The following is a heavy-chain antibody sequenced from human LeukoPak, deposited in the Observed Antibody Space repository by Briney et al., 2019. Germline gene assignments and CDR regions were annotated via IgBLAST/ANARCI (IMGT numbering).Heavy chain of an antibody. V-gene: IGHV1-69*05. CDR2: IIPLFGRA. D-gene: IGHD3-22*01. CDR1: GGTFSSYA. J-gene: IGHJ3*02. Sequence: SVKVSCKASGGTFSSYAISWVRQAPGQGLEWMGRIIPLFGRANYPRKFQGRVTIPTDESTSTAYMERSSVRSEDTAVYYCARASYDSSGRSDGAFDIWGQGTMVTVSS. CDR3: ARASYDSSGRSDGAFDI.